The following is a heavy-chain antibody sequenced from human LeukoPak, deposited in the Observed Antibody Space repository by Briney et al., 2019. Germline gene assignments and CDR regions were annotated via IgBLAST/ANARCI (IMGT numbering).Heavy chain of an antibody. J-gene: IGHJ4*02. Sequence: SVKVSCKASGGTLSSYAISWVRQAPGQGLEWMGGIIPIFGTANYAQKFQGRVTITADKSTSTAYMELSSLRSEDTAVYYCARYSSSWYRSKTGYFDYWGQGTLVTASS. CDR2: IIPIFGTA. V-gene: IGHV1-69*06. CDR1: GGTLSSYA. CDR3: ARYSSSWYRSKTGYFDY. D-gene: IGHD6-13*01.